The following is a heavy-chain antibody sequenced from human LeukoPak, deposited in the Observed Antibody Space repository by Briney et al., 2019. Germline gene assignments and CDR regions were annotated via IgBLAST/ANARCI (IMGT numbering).Heavy chain of an antibody. CDR3: ARGHGTMVGGASGFDY. Sequence: PSETLSLTCSVSGGSISSSSYYWSWIRQPPGKGLEWIGYIYYSGSTNYNPSLKSRVTISVDTSKNQFSLKLSSVTAADTAVYYCARGHGTMVGGASGFDYWGQGTLVTVSS. CDR2: IYYSGST. D-gene: IGHD3-10*01. J-gene: IGHJ4*02. V-gene: IGHV4-61*01. CDR1: GGSISSSSYY.